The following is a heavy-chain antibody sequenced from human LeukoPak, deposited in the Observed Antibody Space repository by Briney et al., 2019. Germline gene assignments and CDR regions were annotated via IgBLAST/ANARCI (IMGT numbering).Heavy chain of an antibody. V-gene: IGHV4-34*01. J-gene: IGHJ4*02. Sequence: SETLSLTCAVYGGSFSGYYWSWIRQPPGKGLEWIGEINHSGSTNYNPSLKSRVTISVDTSKNQFSLKLSSVTAADTAVYYCARGRGHDYWGQGTLVTVSS. CDR1: GGSFSGYY. CDR3: ARGRGHDY. CDR2: INHSGST.